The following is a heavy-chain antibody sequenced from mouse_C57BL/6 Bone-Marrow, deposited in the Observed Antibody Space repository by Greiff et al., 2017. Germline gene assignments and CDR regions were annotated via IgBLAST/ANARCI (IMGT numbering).Heavy chain of an antibody. CDR3: ARSVGSYYYGPNWYFDV. Sequence: QVQLQQPGTELVKPGASVKLSCKASGYTFTSYWMHWVKQRPGQGLEWIGNINPSNGGTNYNEKFKSKATLAVDKSSSTAYMQLSSLTSEDSAVXYCARSVGSYYYGPNWYFDVWGTGTTVTVSS. D-gene: IGHD1-1*01. J-gene: IGHJ1*03. V-gene: IGHV1-53*01. CDR1: GYTFTSYW. CDR2: INPSNGGT.